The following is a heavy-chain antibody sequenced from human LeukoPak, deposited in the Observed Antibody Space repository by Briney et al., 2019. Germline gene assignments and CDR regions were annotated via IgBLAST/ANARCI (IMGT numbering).Heavy chain of an antibody. CDR3: VRVWRGYYFDS. CDR1: GFIFGDHH. V-gene: IGHV3-72*01. Sequence: GGSLRLSCAASGFIFGDHHMDWVRQAPGKGLEWVGRVRNKANTYSTNYAASVKGRFSITRDDSMNSVYLQMNNLKTEDTAVYYCVRVWRGYYFDSWGQEILVTVSS. J-gene: IGHJ4*02. D-gene: IGHD3-10*01. CDR2: VRNKANTYST.